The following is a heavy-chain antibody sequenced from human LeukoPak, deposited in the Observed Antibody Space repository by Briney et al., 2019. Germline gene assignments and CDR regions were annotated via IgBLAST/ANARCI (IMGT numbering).Heavy chain of an antibody. Sequence: GGSLRLSCTASGFTFGDYAVSWFRQAPGKGLEWVGFIGGTIYGGTTQYAASVKGRFTISRDDSKSIAYLQMNSLKTEDTAVYYCTTRGSAFDIWGQGTMVTVSS. CDR1: GFTFGDYA. D-gene: IGHD3-10*01. CDR2: IGGTIYGGTT. J-gene: IGHJ3*02. V-gene: IGHV3-49*03. CDR3: TTRGSAFDI.